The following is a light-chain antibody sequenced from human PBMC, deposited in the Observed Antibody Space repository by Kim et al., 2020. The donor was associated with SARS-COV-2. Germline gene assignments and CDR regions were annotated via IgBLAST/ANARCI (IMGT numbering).Light chain of an antibody. J-gene: IGLJ2*01. V-gene: IGLV6-57*03. CDR1: SGSIASNY. CDR2: EDN. Sequence: GKTVTISCTPSSGSIASNYVQWYQQRPGSAPTTVIYEDNQRPSGVPDRFSGSIDSSSNSTSLTISGLKTEDEADYYCQSYDSSNQVFGGGTQLTVL. CDR3: QSYDSSNQV.